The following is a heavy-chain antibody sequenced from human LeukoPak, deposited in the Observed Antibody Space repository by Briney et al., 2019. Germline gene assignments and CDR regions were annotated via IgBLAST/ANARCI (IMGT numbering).Heavy chain of an antibody. V-gene: IGHV1-18*01. J-gene: IGHJ4*02. CDR1: GYTFTSYG. D-gene: IGHD5-12*01. CDR2: ISAYNGNT. CDR3: ARARGYSGYDSGYYSDY. Sequence: ASVKVSCKACGYTFTSYGIRWVRQAPGQGLEWMGWISAYNGNTNYAQKFQGRVTITADKSTSTAYMELSSLRSEDTAVYYCARARGYSGYDSGYYSDYWGQGTLVTVSS.